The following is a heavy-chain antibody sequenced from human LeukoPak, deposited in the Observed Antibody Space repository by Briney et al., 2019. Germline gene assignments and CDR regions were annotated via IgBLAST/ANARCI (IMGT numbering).Heavy chain of an antibody. CDR1: GFTFSSYA. V-gene: IGHV3-23*01. Sequence: PGGSLRLSCAPSGFTFSSYAMGWARQAPGKGLEWVSAISGSGGSTYYADSVKGRFTISRDNSKNTLYLQMNSLRAEDTAVYYCPTDNVVITIFRVVILGDFDYWGQGTLVTVSS. CDR3: PTDNVVITIFRVVILGDFDY. CDR2: ISGSGGST. J-gene: IGHJ4*02. D-gene: IGHD3-3*01.